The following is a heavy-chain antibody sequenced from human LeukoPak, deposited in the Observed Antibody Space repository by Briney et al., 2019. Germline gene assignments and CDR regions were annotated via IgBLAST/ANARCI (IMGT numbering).Heavy chain of an antibody. D-gene: IGHD2-15*01. J-gene: IGHJ4*02. V-gene: IGHV3-7*03. CDR1: GFTFSSYW. CDR3: ARGYCSGGSCYYFDY. Sequence: GGSLRLSCAASGFTFSSYWMSWVRQAPGKGLEWVANIKQDGSEKYYVDSVKGRFTISGDNAKNSLYLQMNSLRAEDTAVYYCARGYCSGGSCYYFDYWGQGTLVTVS. CDR2: IKQDGSEK.